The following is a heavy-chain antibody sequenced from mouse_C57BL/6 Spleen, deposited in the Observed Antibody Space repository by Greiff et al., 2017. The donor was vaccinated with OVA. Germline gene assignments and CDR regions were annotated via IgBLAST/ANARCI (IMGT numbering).Heavy chain of an antibody. V-gene: IGHV1-55*01. CDR3: ARGCFMDD. Sequence: QVQLQQPGAELVKPGASVKMSCKASGYTFTSYWITWVKQRPGQGLEWIGEIYPGSGSTNYNEKFKSKATLTVDKSSSTAYMQLSSLSSEATAVYYCARGCFMDDWGQGTSVTVSS. J-gene: IGHJ4*01. CDR2: IYPGSGST. CDR1: GYTFTSYW.